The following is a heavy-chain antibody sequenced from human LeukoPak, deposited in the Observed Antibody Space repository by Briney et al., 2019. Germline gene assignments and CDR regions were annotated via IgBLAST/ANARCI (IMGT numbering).Heavy chain of an antibody. CDR3: ARRGLSDSRGLYYYMDV. V-gene: IGHV5-51*01. CDR2: IYPGGSDT. Sequence: GESLKISCKGSGYSFTSYWIGWVRQMPGKGLEWMGIIYPGGSDTRYSPPFQGQVTISADKSISTAYLQWSSLKASDTAMYYCARRGLSDSRGLYYYMDVWGKGTTVTVSS. CDR1: GYSFTSYW. D-gene: IGHD3-22*01. J-gene: IGHJ6*03.